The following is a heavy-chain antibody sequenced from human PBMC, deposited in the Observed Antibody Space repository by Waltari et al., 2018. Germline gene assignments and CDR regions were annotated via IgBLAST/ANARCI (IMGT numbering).Heavy chain of an antibody. D-gene: IGHD5-12*01. V-gene: IGHV4-39*01. CDR3: ARSSAGMPRWLGDY. J-gene: IGHJ4*02. CDR1: GDSISSSNYY. Sequence: PSETLSLSCSVSGDSISSSNYYWGWIRQPPGKGLEWIASVYYSGTTYYNPSLKSRVTISADTSRNQFYLRLTSVTATDTAVYYCARSSAGMPRWLGDYWGQGILVTVSS. CDR2: VYYSGTT.